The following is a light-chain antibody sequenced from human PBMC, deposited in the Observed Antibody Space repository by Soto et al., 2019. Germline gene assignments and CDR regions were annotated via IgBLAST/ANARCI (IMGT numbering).Light chain of an antibody. V-gene: IGLV4-69*01. Sequence: QAVVTQSPSASASLGTSVKLTCTLSSGHSTYAIAWHQQQPDKGPRFLMKLKSDGSHTRGDGIPDRFSGSSSGAERYLTISSLQSEDEADYYCQTWGTGIHGVFGGGTKLTVL. CDR3: QTWGTGIHGV. J-gene: IGLJ3*02. CDR2: LKSDGSH. CDR1: SGHSTYA.